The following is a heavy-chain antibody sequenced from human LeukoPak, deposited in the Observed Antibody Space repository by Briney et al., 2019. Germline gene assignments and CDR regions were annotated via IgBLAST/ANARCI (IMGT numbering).Heavy chain of an antibody. Sequence: AASVKVSCKASGGTFSSYAISWVRQAPGQGLEWMGGIIPIFGTANYAQKFQGRVTITADESTSTAYMELSSLRSEDTAVYYCARGAAAAIDNYPIQYRPFQHWGQGTLVTVSS. J-gene: IGHJ1*01. CDR1: GGTFSSYA. CDR2: IIPIFGTA. V-gene: IGHV1-69*13. CDR3: ARGAAAAIDNYPIQYRPFQH. D-gene: IGHD2-2*01.